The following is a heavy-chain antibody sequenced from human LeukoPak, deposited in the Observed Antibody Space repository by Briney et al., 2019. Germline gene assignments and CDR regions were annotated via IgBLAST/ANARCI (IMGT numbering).Heavy chain of an antibody. CDR2: ISAYNGDT. V-gene: IGHV1-18*01. D-gene: IGHD3-9*01. J-gene: IGHJ4*02. Sequence: GASVKVSCKASGYTFTNYIISWVRQAPRQGLEWMGWISAYNGDTNYAQKLQGRVTMTTDTSTSTAYMELRSLRSDDTAVYYCARVAIGVLTAYPSTLDHWGQGTLVTVSS. CDR1: GYTFTNYI. CDR3: ARVAIGVLTAYPSTLDH.